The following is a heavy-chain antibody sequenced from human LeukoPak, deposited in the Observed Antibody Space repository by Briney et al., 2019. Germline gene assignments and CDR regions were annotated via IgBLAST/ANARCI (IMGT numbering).Heavy chain of an antibody. Sequence: SETLSLTCTVSGGSISSGDYYWSWIRQPPGKGLEWIGYIYYSGSTYYNPSLKSRVTISVDTSKNQFSLKLNSVTAADTAVYYCARDYDFWSDYYFDYWGQGILVIVSS. CDR3: ARDYDFWSDYYFDY. CDR1: GGSISSGDYY. D-gene: IGHD3-3*01. CDR2: IYYSGST. J-gene: IGHJ4*02. V-gene: IGHV4-30-4*01.